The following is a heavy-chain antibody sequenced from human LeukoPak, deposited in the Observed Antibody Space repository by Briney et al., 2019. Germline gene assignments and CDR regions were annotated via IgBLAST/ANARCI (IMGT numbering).Heavy chain of an antibody. CDR3: AMSGYYWYFDL. D-gene: IGHD3-3*01. Sequence: SVKVSCKASGGTFSSYAISWARQAPGQGLEWMGGIIPIFGTANYAQKFQGRVTITADESTSTAYMELSSLRSEDTAVYYCAMSGYYWYFDLLGRGTLVTVSS. CDR1: GGTFSSYA. V-gene: IGHV1-69*13. CDR2: IIPIFGTA. J-gene: IGHJ2*01.